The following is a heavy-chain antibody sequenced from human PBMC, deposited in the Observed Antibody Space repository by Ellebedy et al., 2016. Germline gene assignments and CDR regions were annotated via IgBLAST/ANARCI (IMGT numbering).Heavy chain of an antibody. CDR2: IVNSGRET. D-gene: IGHD2-8*01. J-gene: IGHJ4*02. Sequence: GESLKISXAASGFTFSIAGMTWVRQAPGKGLEWVATIVNSGRETYYADAVKGRFTISRDNAMNSVYLQMDSLTVEDTAVYYCTRDGSEWSRDYWGQGTLVTVSS. V-gene: IGHV3-21*06. CDR3: TRDGSEWSRDY. CDR1: GFTFSIAG.